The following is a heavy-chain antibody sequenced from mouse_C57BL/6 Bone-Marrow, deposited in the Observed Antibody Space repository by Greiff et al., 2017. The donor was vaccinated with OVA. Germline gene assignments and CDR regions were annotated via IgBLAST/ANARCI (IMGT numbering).Heavy chain of an antibody. CDR3: TRLLDAMDY. J-gene: IGHJ4*01. Sequence: DVQLVESGAGLVKPGGSLKLSCAASGFTFSSYAMSWVRQTPEKRLEWVAYISSGGDYIYYADTVKGRFTISRDNARNTLYLQMSSLKSEDTAIYYCTRLLDAMDYWGQGTSVTVSS. CDR2: ISSGGDYI. D-gene: IGHD2-1*01. V-gene: IGHV5-9-1*02. CDR1: GFTFSSYA.